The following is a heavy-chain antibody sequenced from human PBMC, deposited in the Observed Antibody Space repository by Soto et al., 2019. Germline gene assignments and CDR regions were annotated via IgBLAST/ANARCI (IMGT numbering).Heavy chain of an antibody. CDR3: ARVTAGFLEWLSPMDV. D-gene: IGHD3-3*01. J-gene: IGHJ6*02. CDR1: GYTFTSYY. V-gene: IGHV1-46*01. Sequence: GASVKVSCKASGYTFTSYYMHWVRQAPGQGLEWMGIINPSGGSTSYAQKLQGRVTMTRDTSTSTVYMELSSLRSEDTAVYYCARVTAGFLEWLSPMDVWGQGTTVTVS. CDR2: INPSGGST.